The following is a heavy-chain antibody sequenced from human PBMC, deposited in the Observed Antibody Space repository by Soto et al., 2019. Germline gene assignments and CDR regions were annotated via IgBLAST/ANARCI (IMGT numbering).Heavy chain of an antibody. CDR1: GFTFSGYA. J-gene: IGHJ4*02. D-gene: IGHD3-3*01. Sequence: QVQLVESGGGVVQPGRSQRLSCVASGFTFSGYAMHWVRQAPGKGLEWVALISYDGSEKYYVNSVRGRFTISRDNSKNILYLQVDGLRTEDTAIYYCAKTIPTGASFDCWGQGTLVSVSS. V-gene: IGHV3-30*18. CDR2: ISYDGSEK. CDR3: AKTIPTGASFDC.